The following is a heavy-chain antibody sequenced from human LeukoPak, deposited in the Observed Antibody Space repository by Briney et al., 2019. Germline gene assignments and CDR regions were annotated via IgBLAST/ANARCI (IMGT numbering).Heavy chain of an antibody. CDR2: ISYDGSNK. CDR3: ARGTYYDILSGDANDAFDI. CDR1: GFTFSSYA. J-gene: IGHJ3*02. Sequence: GGSLRLSCAASGFTFSSYAMHWVWQAPGKGLEWVAVISYDGSNKYYADSVKGRFTISRDNSKNTLYLQMNSLRAEDTAVYYCARGTYYDILSGDANDAFDIWGQGTMVTVSS. D-gene: IGHD3-9*01. V-gene: IGHV3-30*04.